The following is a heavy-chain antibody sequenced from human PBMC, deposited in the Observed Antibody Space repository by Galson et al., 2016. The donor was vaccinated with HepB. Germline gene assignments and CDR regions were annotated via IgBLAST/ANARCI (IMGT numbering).Heavy chain of an antibody. CDR2: INWNGGST. CDR1: GFTFDDYG. CDR3: ARHGSSGYYPLYYYYAMDV. V-gene: IGHV3-20*04. D-gene: IGHD3-22*01. Sequence: SLRLSCAASGFTFDDYGMSWVRQAPGKGLEWVSGINWNGGSTGYADSVKGRFTISRDNAKNSLYLQMNSLRAEDTALYYCARHGSSGYYPLYYYYAMDVWGQGTTVTAAS. J-gene: IGHJ6*02.